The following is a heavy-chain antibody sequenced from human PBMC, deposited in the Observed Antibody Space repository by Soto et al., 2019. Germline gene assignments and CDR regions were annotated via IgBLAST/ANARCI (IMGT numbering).Heavy chain of an antibody. V-gene: IGHV3-23*01. CDR2: IGTGGVT. CDR3: ALGGTAWHGFDN. J-gene: IGHJ4*02. Sequence: EVQLLESGGGLVQPGGSLRLSCAASGFTFDNYAISWVRQAPGKGLEWVSAIGTGGVTYYAASVKGRFTISRDNSKNTVSMHMNSLRVDDTAVYLCALGGTAWHGFDNWGQGTLVTVSS. CDR1: GFTFDNYA. D-gene: IGHD1-26*01.